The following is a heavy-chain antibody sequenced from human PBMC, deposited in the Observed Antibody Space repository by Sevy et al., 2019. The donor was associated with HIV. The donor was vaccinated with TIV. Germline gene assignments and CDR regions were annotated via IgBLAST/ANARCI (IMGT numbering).Heavy chain of an antibody. CDR2: ISKSGSTT. J-gene: IGHJ4*02. CDR3: AREENRELGTIPLDS. D-gene: IGHD7-27*01. Sequence: GGSLRLSCAASAFTFSHHNMNWVRQAPGKGLEWISYISKSGSTTYFADSVRGRFTISRDNAKNSLFLEMHSLTDEDTAVYYCAREENRELGTIPLDSWGRGIQVTVSS. V-gene: IGHV3-48*02. CDR1: AFTFSHHN.